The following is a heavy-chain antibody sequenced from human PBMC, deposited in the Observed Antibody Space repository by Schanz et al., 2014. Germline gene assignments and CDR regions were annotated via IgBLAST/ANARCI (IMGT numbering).Heavy chain of an antibody. CDR1: GFTFSDHW. Sequence: EVQLVESGGALVQPGGSLRLSCSASGFTFSDHWMSWVRQAPGKGLEWVSSISSTSTYLYYADSVKGRFTISRDNSKNTLYLQMNSLRAEDSAVYYCAKVGPYSGSLGAFDIWGQGTMVTVSS. D-gene: IGHD1-26*01. V-gene: IGHV3-21*04. J-gene: IGHJ3*02. CDR3: AKVGPYSGSLGAFDI. CDR2: ISSTSTYL.